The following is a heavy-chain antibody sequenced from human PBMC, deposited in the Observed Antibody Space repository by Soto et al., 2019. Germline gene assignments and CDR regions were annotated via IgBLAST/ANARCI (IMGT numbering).Heavy chain of an antibody. CDR1: GYTFTSYD. D-gene: IGHD3-16*02. J-gene: IGHJ3*02. Sequence: ASVKVSCKAPGYTFTSYDINWVRQATGQGLEWMGWMNPNSGNTGYAQKFQGRVTMTRNTSISTAYMELSSLRSEDTAVYYCASNYDYIWGSYRSRLSDAFDIWGQGTMVTVSS. CDR3: ASNYDYIWGSYRSRLSDAFDI. CDR2: MNPNSGNT. V-gene: IGHV1-8*01.